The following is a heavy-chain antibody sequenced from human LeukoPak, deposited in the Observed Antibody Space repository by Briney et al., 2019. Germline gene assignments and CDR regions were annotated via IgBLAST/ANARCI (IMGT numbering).Heavy chain of an antibody. CDR3: AKVMKGSERLTMVRGVIIKTAGLYYMDV. CDR1: GFTLSSYA. Sequence: GGSLRLSCAASGFTLSSYAMSWVRHAPGKGLECVSSISASVGSTNYADSVKGRFTISRDNSKNTVYLEMNSLRAEDTAVYYCAKVMKGSERLTMVRGVIIKTAGLYYMDVWGKGTTVTVSS. V-gene: IGHV3-23*01. CDR2: ISASVGST. J-gene: IGHJ6*03. D-gene: IGHD3-10*01.